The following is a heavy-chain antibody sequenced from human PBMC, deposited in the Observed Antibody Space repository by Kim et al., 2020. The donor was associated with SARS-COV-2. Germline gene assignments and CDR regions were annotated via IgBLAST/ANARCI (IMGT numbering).Heavy chain of an antibody. D-gene: IGHD3-22*01. CDR3: AREKYDSIVWRLFDI. Sequence: PSLKSRVTISVDTSKNQFSLKLSSVTAADTAVYYCAREKYDSIVWRLFDIWGQGTMVTVSS. V-gene: IGHV4-39*07. J-gene: IGHJ3*02.